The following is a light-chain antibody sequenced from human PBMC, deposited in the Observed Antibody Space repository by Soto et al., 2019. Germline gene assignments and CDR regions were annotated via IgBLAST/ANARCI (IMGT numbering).Light chain of an antibody. Sequence: QSVLTQPASVSGSPGQSITISCTGTSSDVGGYNSVSSYQQHPGKAPKLIIYEVSNRPSGVSNRFSGSKSGNTASLTISGLQAEDEADYYCSSYTSSSLYVVGTGTKVT. J-gene: IGLJ1*01. V-gene: IGLV2-14*01. CDR2: EVS. CDR1: SSDVGGYNS. CDR3: SSYTSSSLYV.